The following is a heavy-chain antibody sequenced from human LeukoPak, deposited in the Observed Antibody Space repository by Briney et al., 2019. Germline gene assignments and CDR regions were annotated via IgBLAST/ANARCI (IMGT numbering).Heavy chain of an antibody. D-gene: IGHD6-19*01. CDR1: GGSFSDYY. Sequence: PSETLSLTCTVSGGSFSDYYWSFIRQPPGKGLEWIGYIYHNGNSDFNPSLKSRVTISVDTSKNQFSLRMSSATAADTAVYFCAGQAYSSGWLDNWGPGTLVTVSS. J-gene: IGHJ4*02. V-gene: IGHV4-59*01. CDR2: IYHNGNS. CDR3: AGQAYSSGWLDN.